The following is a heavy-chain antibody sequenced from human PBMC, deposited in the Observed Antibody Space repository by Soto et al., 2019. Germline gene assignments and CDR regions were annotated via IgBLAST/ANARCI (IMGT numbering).Heavy chain of an antibody. CDR2: ISGSGGST. CDR1: GFTFSSYA. CDR3: AKEEEGLLHFDY. Sequence: HPVGSLRLSCAASGFTFSSYAMSWVRQAPGKGLEWVSAISGSGGSTYYADSVKGRFTISRDNSKNTLYLQMNSLRAEDTAVYYCAKEEEGLLHFDYWGQGTLVTVSS. V-gene: IGHV3-23*01. J-gene: IGHJ4*02. D-gene: IGHD3-3*01.